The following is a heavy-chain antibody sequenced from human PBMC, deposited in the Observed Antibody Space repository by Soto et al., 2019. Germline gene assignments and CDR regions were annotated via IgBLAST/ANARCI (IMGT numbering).Heavy chain of an antibody. V-gene: IGHV3-33*01. D-gene: IGHD6-19*01. CDR2: IWYDGSNK. CDR1: GFTFSSCG. CDR3: ARAQIAVAGTNYYYYYGMDV. J-gene: IGHJ6*02. Sequence: PGGSLRLSCAASGFTFSSCGMHWVRQAPGKGLEWVAVIWYDGSNKYYADSVKGRFTISRDNSKNTLYLQMNSLRAEDTAVYYCARAQIAVAGTNYYYYYGMDVWGQGTTVTVSS.